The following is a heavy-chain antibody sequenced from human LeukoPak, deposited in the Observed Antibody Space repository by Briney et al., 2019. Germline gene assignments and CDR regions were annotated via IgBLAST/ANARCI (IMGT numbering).Heavy chain of an antibody. CDR2: LSGSGGST. CDR3: ARGGSPPEALGDTFDV. CDR1: GFTFSSYA. J-gene: IGHJ3*01. V-gene: IGHV3-23*01. D-gene: IGHD1-26*01. Sequence: GGSLRLSCAASGFTFSSYAMSWVRQAPGKGLEWVSALSGSGGSTYYADSVKGRFTISRDNSKNTPYLQMNSLRAEDTAVYYCARGGSPPEALGDTFDVWGHGTLVTVSS.